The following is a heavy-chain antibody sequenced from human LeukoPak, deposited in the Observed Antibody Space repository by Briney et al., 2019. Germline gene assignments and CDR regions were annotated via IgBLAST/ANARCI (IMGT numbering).Heavy chain of an antibody. CDR3: ARDASYCSGGSCYYYGMDV. J-gene: IGHJ6*02. D-gene: IGHD2-15*01. Sequence: PSETLSLTCTVSGGSISSGGYYWSWIRQHPGKGLEWIGYIYYSGSTYCNPSLKSRVTISVDTSKNQFSLKLSSVTAADTAVYYCARDASYCSGGSCYYYGMDVWGQGTTVTVSS. V-gene: IGHV4-31*03. CDR1: GGSISSGGYY. CDR2: IYYSGST.